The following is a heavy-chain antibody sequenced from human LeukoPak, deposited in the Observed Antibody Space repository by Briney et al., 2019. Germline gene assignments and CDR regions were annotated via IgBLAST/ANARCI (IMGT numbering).Heavy chain of an antibody. Sequence: SETLSLTCAVYGGSFSGYYWSWIRQPPGKGLEWIGEINHSGSTNYNPSLKSRVTISVDTSKNQCSLKLSSVTAADTAVYYWARHGGGGRAFDIWGQGTMVTVSS. CDR1: GGSFSGYY. CDR3: ARHGGGGRAFDI. D-gene: IGHD3-16*01. CDR2: INHSGST. J-gene: IGHJ3*02. V-gene: IGHV4-34*01.